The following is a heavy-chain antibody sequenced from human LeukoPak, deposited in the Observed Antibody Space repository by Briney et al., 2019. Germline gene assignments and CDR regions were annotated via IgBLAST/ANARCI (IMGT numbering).Heavy chain of an antibody. J-gene: IGHJ4*02. D-gene: IGHD3-22*01. CDR2: IFYNGNT. CDR1: GGSISSSY. Sequence: SETLSLTCTVSGGSISSSYWSWIRQPPGKELEWIGCIFYNGNTNYNPSLKNRVTISADASKNQFSLKLSSVTAADTAVYYCAGLDSNAYYNVLYFDYWGQGSLVTVSS. CDR3: AGLDSNAYYNVLYFDY. V-gene: IGHV4-59*08.